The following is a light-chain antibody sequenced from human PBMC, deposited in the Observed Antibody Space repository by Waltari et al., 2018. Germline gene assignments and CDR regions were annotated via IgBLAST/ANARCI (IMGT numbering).Light chain of an antibody. CDR3: QQSYSTPYT. CDR2: AAS. V-gene: IGKV1-39*01. J-gene: IGKJ2*01. Sequence: DIQMTQYPSSLSASEGDRVTITCRASQSISSYLNWYQQKPGKAPKLLIYAASSLQSGVPSRFSGSGSGTDFTLTISSLQPEDFATYYCQQSYSTPYTFGQGTKLEIK. CDR1: QSISSY.